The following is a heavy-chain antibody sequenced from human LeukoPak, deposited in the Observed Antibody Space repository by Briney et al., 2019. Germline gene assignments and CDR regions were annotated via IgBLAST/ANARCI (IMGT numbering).Heavy chain of an antibody. CDR1: SGSISSYH. Sequence: PSETLSLTCTVSSGSISSYHWSWLPQPPGKGREWIGYIYYSGSTNYNPSLKSRVTITVDASKNQFSLKLSSVTAADTAVYYCTRGKDDHYFYGMDVWGQGNTVTVSS. V-gene: IGHV4-59*01. CDR3: TRGKDDHYFYGMDV. D-gene: IGHD2-15*01. CDR2: IYYSGST. J-gene: IGHJ6*02.